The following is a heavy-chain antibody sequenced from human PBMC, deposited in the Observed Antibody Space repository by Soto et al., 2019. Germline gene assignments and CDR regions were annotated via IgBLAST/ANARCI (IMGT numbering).Heavy chain of an antibody. V-gene: IGHV3-43*01. CDR1: GFTFDDYT. Sequence: DVQLVESGGVVVQPGGSLRLSCAASGFTFDDYTMHWVRQAPGKGLEWVSLISWDGGSTYYADSVKGRFTISRDNSKNSLYLQMNSLRTEDTALYYCAKDEGLLWFGGYGMDVWGQGTTVTVSS. D-gene: IGHD3-10*01. CDR2: ISWDGGST. J-gene: IGHJ6*02. CDR3: AKDEGLLWFGGYGMDV.